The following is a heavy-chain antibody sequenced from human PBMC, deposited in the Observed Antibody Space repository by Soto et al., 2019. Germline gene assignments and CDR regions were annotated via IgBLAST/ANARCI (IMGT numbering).Heavy chain of an antibody. CDR1: AFTFSNYA. Sequence: EVQLLESGGGLVQPGGSLRLSCAASAFTFSNYAMSWVRQAPGKGLEWVSGISDSGDSPYYADSGKGRFTISRDNSKNTVYLQMNSLIAEDTAIFYCAKAGSGWPSYYLDYWGQGILVTVSS. D-gene: IGHD6-19*01. V-gene: IGHV3-23*01. J-gene: IGHJ4*02. CDR2: ISDSGDSP. CDR3: AKAGSGWPSYYLDY.